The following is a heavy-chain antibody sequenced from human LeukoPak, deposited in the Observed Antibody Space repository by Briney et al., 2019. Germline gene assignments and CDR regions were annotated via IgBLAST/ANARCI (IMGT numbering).Heavy chain of an antibody. Sequence: PSETLSLTCAVSGGSISSGGYSWSWIRQPPGKGLEWIGYIYHSGSTYYNPSLKSRVTISVDRPKNQFSLKLSSVTAADTAVYYCARGLSWDYYHYYGMDVWGQGTTVTVSS. D-gene: IGHD3-16*02. CDR3: ARGLSWDYYHYYGMDV. V-gene: IGHV4-30-2*01. J-gene: IGHJ6*02. CDR2: IYHSGST. CDR1: GGSISSGGYS.